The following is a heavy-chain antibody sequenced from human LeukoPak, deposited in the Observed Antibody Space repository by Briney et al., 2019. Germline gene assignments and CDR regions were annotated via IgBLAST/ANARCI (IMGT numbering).Heavy chain of an antibody. J-gene: IGHJ4*02. CDR2: IYSSGST. Sequence: SETLSLTCTVSGGSISSYYWSWIRQPPGKGLEWIGYIYSSGSTNYNPSLKSRLTISVDASKNQFPLKLTSVTAAATAVYYCARAYYYGSGSYGLDYWGQGTLVTVSS. CDR1: GGSISSYY. CDR3: ARAYYYGSGSYGLDY. V-gene: IGHV4-59*01. D-gene: IGHD3-10*01.